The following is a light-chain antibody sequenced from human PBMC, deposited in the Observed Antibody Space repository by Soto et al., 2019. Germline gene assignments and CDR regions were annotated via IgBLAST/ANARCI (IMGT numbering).Light chain of an antibody. CDR1: SSDVGGYNY. Sequence: QSALTQPPAASGSPGQSVAISCTGTSSDVGGYNYVSWYQQHPGKAPKLMIHEVNKRPSGVPDRFSGSKSGNTASLTVSGLQAEDEADYYCSSYAGSSNVFGTGTKVTVL. V-gene: IGLV2-8*01. CDR3: SSYAGSSNV. J-gene: IGLJ1*01. CDR2: EVN.